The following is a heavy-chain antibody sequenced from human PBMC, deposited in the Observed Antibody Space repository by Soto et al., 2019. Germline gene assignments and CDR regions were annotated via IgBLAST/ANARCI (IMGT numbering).Heavy chain of an antibody. CDR1: GYTFTSYD. CDR3: ARFPGYYYYYYMDV. J-gene: IGHJ6*03. V-gene: IGHV1-8*01. CDR2: MNPNSGNT. Sequence: QVQLVQSGAEVKKPGASVKVSCKASGYTFTSYDINWVRQATGQGLEWMGWMNPNSGNTGYAQKFQCRDTMTRNTSISTAYMELSSLRSEDTAVYYCARFPGYYYYYYMDVWGKGTTVTVSS.